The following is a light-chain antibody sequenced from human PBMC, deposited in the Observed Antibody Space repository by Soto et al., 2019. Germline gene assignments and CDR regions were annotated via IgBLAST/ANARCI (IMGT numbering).Light chain of an antibody. Sequence: EIVLTQSPGTLSLSPGERATLSCRASQSVSSNYLAWYQQKPGQAPSLLIYAASSRATGSPHRFSGSGSGTDFTLTISRLEPEDLAMYYWQQYGSSAPSTFGQGTRLEIE. CDR2: AAS. J-gene: IGKJ5*01. V-gene: IGKV3-20*01. CDR1: QSVSSNY. CDR3: QQYGSSAPST.